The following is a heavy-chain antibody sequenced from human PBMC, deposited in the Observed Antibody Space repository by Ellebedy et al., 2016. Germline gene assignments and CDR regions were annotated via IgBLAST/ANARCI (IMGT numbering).Heavy chain of an antibody. D-gene: IGHD2-2*01. CDR3: RQGHYADY. CDR2: ISAGGDNT. V-gene: IGHV3-23*01. CDR1: GFSFNTFF. J-gene: IGHJ4*02. Sequence: GESLKISCGASGFSFNTFFMGWVRQAPGKGLEWVSTISAGGDNTQFADSVQGRFTISRDNFRNTLHLQMNNLRGEDTAVYYCRQGHYADYWGQGTLVTVSS.